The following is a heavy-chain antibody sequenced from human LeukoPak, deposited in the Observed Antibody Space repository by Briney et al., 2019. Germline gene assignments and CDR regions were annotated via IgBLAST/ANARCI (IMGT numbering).Heavy chain of an antibody. D-gene: IGHD2-15*01. CDR2: ISSSSSYI. CDR1: GFTFSSYS. CDR3: ARDANSIVVVVELPDY. J-gene: IGHJ4*02. V-gene: IGHV3-21*01. Sequence: GGSLRLSCAASGFTFSSYSMNWVRQAPGKGLEWVSSISSSSSYIYYADSVKGRFTISRDNSKNTLYLQMNSLRAEDTAVYYCARDANSIVVVVELPDYWGQGTLVTVSS.